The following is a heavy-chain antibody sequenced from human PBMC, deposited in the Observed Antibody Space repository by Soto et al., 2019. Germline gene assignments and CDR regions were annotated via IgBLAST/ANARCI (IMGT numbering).Heavy chain of an antibody. D-gene: IGHD7-27*01. V-gene: IGHV4-61*01. CDR3: AREKLGRRTRDYYYYGMDV. Sequence: QVQLQESGPGLVKPSETLSLTCTVSGGSVSSGINYWSWIRQPPGKGLEWIGYMSDSGSTNYNPSLKSRVTISVDTSKSLFSLRLRSVTAADTATYYCAREKLGRRTRDYYYYGMDVWGQGTTVTISS. CDR2: MSDSGST. J-gene: IGHJ6*02. CDR1: GGSVSSGINY.